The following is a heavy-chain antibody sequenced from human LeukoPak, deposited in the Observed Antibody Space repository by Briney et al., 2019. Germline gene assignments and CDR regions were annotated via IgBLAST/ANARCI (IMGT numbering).Heavy chain of an antibody. CDR2: IKQDRSEK. Sequence: GGSLRLSCAASGFTFTNYWMSWVRQAPGKVLELVANIKQDRSEKYYVDSVKGRFTISRDNAKNSLYLQMNSLRAEDTAVYYCARLREIPVFGVVTKSTSYFDYWGQGTLVTVSS. CDR3: ARLREIPVFGVVTKSTSYFDY. D-gene: IGHD3-3*01. CDR1: GFTFTNYW. J-gene: IGHJ4*02. V-gene: IGHV3-7*01.